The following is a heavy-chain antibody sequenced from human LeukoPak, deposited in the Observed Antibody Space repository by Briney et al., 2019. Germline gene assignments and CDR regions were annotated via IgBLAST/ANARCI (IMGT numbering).Heavy chain of an antibody. CDR3: TTNKLGRRILVY. CDR1: GFTYSNAW. J-gene: IGHJ4*02. CDR2: LKSKTDGGTT. Sequence: AGVSLRLSCAASGFTYSNAWMSWLRPAPGKGLEWVGRLKSKTDGGTTDYAAPVKGRFTISRDDSKNTLYLQMNSLKTEDTAVYYCTTNKLGRRILVYWGQGTLVTVSS. V-gene: IGHV3-15*01. D-gene: IGHD1-1*01.